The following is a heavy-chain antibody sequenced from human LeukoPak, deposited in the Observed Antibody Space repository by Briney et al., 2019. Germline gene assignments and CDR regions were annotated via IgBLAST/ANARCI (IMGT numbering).Heavy chain of an antibody. CDR2: ISAYNGNT. CDR1: GYTFTSYG. J-gene: IGHJ2*01. CDR3: ARDTWDRDTSAHSNL. V-gene: IGHV1-18*01. D-gene: IGHD1-26*01. Sequence: ASVKVSCKASGYTFTSYGISWVRQAPGQGLEWMGWISAYNGNTNYAQKLQGRVTMTTDTSANTAYMVLTSLRSDDSAVYYCARDTWDRDTSAHSNLWGRGTLVTVSS.